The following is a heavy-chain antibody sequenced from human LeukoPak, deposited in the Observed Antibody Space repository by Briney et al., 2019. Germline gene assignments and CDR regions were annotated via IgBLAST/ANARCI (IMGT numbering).Heavy chain of an antibody. CDR3: ARLNYDFWSSYLTYWYFDV. CDR1: GDSISSYSHY. Sequence: SETLSLTCSVSGDSISSYSHYWGWIRQPPGKGLEWIGSIHYRGSTYYNPSLRSRVTISVDTSKNQFSLNLRSVTAADTTVYYCARLNYDFWSSYLTYWYFDVWGRGTLVTVSS. V-gene: IGHV4-39*01. J-gene: IGHJ2*01. CDR2: IHYRGST. D-gene: IGHD3-3*01.